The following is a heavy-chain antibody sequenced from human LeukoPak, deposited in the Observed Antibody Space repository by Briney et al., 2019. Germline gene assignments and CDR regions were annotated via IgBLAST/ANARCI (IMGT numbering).Heavy chain of an antibody. CDR1: GFTFSSYW. J-gene: IGHJ4*02. CDR2: VNTDGSST. Sequence: QPGGSLRLSCAASGFTFSSYWMHWVRQAPGKGLVWVSRVNTDGSSTTYADSVKGRFTISRDNAKNTLYLQMNSLRAEDTAVYYCAREGILTGYSQGFDYWGQGTLVTVSS. CDR3: AREGILTGYSQGFDY. V-gene: IGHV3-74*03. D-gene: IGHD3-9*01.